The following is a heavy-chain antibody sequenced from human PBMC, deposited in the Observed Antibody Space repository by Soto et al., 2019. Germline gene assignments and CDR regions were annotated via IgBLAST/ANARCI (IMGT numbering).Heavy chain of an antibody. CDR1: GFTFTKAW. CDR2: MKSKTDGGTT. CDR3: TTQSGYRDGYPGY. Sequence: GGTLTLSCAASGFTFTKAWMSWVRQAPGQGLEWVGRMKSKTDGGTTDYAAPVKGSITISSNDSKHTPHQQMNSLKTEDTAEYYCTTQSGYRDGYPGYWGQGTLVTVSS. V-gene: IGHV3-15*01. J-gene: IGHJ4*02. D-gene: IGHD5-18*01.